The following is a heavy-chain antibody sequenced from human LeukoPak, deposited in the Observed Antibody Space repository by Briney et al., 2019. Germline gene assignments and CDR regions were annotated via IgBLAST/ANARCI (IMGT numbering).Heavy chain of an antibody. CDR3: AKVYKVRGVINYYYYMDV. J-gene: IGHJ6*03. D-gene: IGHD3-10*01. Sequence: PGGSLRLSCAASGFTFSSYGMHWVRQAPGKGLEWVAFIRYDGSNKYYADSVKGRFTISRDNSKNMLYLQMNSLRAEDTAVYYCAKVYKVRGVINYYYYMDVWGKGTTVTISS. V-gene: IGHV3-30*02. CDR2: IRYDGSNK. CDR1: GFTFSSYG.